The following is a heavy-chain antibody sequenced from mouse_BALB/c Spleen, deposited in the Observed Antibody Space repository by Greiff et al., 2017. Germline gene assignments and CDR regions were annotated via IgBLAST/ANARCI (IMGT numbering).Heavy chain of an antibody. J-gene: IGHJ2*01. V-gene: IGHV1S81*02. Sequence: QVQLQQPGAELVKPGASVKLSCKASGYTFTSYWMHWVKQRPGQGLEWIGEINPSNGRTNYNEKFKSKATLTVDKSSSTAYMQLSSLTSEDSAVYYCARGADGYFLDYWGQGTTLTVSS. CDR2: INPSNGRT. CDR1: GYTFTSYW. CDR3: ARGADGYFLDY. D-gene: IGHD2-3*01.